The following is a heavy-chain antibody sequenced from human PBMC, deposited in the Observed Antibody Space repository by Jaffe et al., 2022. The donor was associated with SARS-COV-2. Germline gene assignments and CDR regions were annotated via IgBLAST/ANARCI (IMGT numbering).Heavy chain of an antibody. J-gene: IGHJ3*02. V-gene: IGHV4-59*01. CDR2: IYYSGST. Sequence: QVQLQESGPGLVKPSETLSLTCTVSGGSISSYYWSWIRQPPGKGLEWIGYIYYSGSTNYNPSLKSRVTISVDTSKNQFSLKLSSVTAADTAVYYCAKGHLRAFDIWGQGTMVTVSS. CDR1: GGSISSYY. CDR3: AKGHLRAFDI.